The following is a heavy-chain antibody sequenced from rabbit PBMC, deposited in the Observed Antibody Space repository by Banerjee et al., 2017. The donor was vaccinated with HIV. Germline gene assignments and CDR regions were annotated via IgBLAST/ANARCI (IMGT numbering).Heavy chain of an antibody. CDR1: GFDFSSSYY. CDR2: IYTTSGST. D-gene: IGHD4-2*01. Sequence: QSLEESGGDLVKPGASLTLTCTASGFDFSSSYYMCWVRQAPGRGLELIACIYTTSGSTWYASWVNGRFTISRSTSLNTVDLQMTSLTAADTATYFCVRGDDGSFNLWGPGTLVTVS. J-gene: IGHJ4*01. CDR3: VRGDDGSFNL. V-gene: IGHV1S43*01.